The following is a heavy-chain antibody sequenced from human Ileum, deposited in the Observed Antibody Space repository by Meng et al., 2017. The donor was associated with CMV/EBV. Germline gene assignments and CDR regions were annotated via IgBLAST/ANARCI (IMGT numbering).Heavy chain of an antibody. Sequence: GESLKISCAASGFTFSSYWMSWVRQAPGKGLEWVANIKQDGSEKYYVDSVKGRFTISRGNAKNSLYLQMNSLRAEDTAVYYCASEQWSGYYFDYWGQGTLVTVSS. D-gene: IGHD3-3*01. V-gene: IGHV3-7*01. CDR1: GFTFSSYW. CDR3: ASEQWSGYYFDY. J-gene: IGHJ4*02. CDR2: IKQDGSEK.